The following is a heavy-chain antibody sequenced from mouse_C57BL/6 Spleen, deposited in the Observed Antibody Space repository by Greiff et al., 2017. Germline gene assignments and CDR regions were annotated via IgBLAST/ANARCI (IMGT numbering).Heavy chain of an antibody. CDR3: AREGYRNYYFDY. J-gene: IGHJ2*01. Sequence: VKLQESGAELVRPGTSVKVSCKASGYAFTNYLIEWVKQRPGQGLEWIGVINPGSGGTNYNEKFKGKATLTADKSSSTAYMQLSSLTSEDSAVYFCAREGYRNYYFDYWGQGTTLTVSS. CDR1: GYAFTNYL. D-gene: IGHD2-5*01. V-gene: IGHV1-54*01. CDR2: INPGSGGT.